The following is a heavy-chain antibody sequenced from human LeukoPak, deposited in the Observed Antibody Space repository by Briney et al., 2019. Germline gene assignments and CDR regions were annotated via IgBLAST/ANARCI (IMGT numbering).Heavy chain of an antibody. D-gene: IGHD6-6*01. V-gene: IGHV1-69*05. Sequence: ASVKVSCKASGYTFTSYAISWVRQAPGQGLEWMGGIIPIFGTANYAQKFQGRVTITTDESTSTAYMELSSLRSEDTAVYYCASARPPVYYFDYWGQGTLVTVSS. CDR2: IIPIFGTA. J-gene: IGHJ4*02. CDR3: ASARPPVYYFDY. CDR1: GYTFTSYA.